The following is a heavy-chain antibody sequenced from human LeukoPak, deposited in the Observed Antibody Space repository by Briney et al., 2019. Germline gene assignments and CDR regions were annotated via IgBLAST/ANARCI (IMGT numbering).Heavy chain of an antibody. D-gene: IGHD3-22*01. CDR3: TTGKDLIVVVNSFDY. V-gene: IGHV3-15*01. CDR2: IKSKTDGGTT. CDR1: GFTFSNAW. J-gene: IGHJ4*02. Sequence: GGSLRLSCAASGFTFSNAWMSWVRQAPGKGLEWVGRIKSKTDGGTTDYAAPVKGRFTISRDDSKNTLYLQMNSLKTEDTAVYYCTTGKDLIVVVNSFDYWGQGTLVTVSS.